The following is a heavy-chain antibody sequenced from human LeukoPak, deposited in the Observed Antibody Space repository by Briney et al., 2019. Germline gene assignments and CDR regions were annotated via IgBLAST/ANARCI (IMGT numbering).Heavy chain of an antibody. V-gene: IGHV4-59*01. J-gene: IGHJ4*02. D-gene: IGHD6-13*01. CDR1: GDSITDYY. Sequence: PSETLSLTCSVSGDSITDYYWSWIRQPPGKGLEWIGFIYHSGNTNYNPSLSTRDTMSVDTSRTQISLNLRSVTAADTAVYYCAREEGIATSGALEYWGQGILVTVSS. CDR3: AREEGIATSGALEY. CDR2: IYHSGNT.